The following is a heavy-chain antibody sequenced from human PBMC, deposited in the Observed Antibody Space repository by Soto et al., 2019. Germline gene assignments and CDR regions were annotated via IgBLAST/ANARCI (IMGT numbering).Heavy chain of an antibody. J-gene: IGHJ4*02. CDR2: ISYDGSNK. D-gene: IGHD2-8*01. CDR3: AKDQLGYCTNGVCLMDY. CDR1: GFTFSSYG. Sequence: PGGSLRLSCVASGFTFSSYGMHWVRQAPGKGLEWVAVISYDGSNKYYADSVKGRFTISRDNSKNTLYLQMNSLRAEDTAVYYCAKDQLGYCTNGVCLMDYWGQGTLVTVSS. V-gene: IGHV3-30*18.